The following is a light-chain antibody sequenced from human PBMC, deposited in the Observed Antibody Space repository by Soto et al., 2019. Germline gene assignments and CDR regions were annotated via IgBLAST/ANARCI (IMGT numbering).Light chain of an antibody. CDR1: QSVSSN. J-gene: IGKJ1*01. CDR2: GAS. Sequence: EIVMTQSPATLSVSPGERATLSCRASQSVSSNLAWYQQKPGQAPRLLIYGASTRATGIPARFSGSGSGTEFTLTISSLQSEDFAVYSCQQYNNWPRTFGQGTKVEI. CDR3: QQYNNWPRT. V-gene: IGKV3-15*01.